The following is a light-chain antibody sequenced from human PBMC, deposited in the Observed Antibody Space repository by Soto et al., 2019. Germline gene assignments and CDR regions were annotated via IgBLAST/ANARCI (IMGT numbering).Light chain of an antibody. CDR2: RAS. CDR1: QNISDW. Sequence: DIQMTQSPSTLAASIGDRVTITCRASQNISDWMAWYQQIPGKAPKLLIYRASMLESGVPSRFSGSGSGTEFTLTISSLQPDDFAVYFCLQYGASPRTFGQGTKVDI. CDR3: LQYGASPRT. J-gene: IGKJ1*01. V-gene: IGKV1-5*03.